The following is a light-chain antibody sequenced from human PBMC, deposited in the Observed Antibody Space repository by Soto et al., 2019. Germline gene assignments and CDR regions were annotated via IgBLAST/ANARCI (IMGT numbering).Light chain of an antibody. V-gene: IGKV2-28*01. CDR3: MQALQTPLT. CDR2: LGS. Sequence: DIVMTQSPLSLPVTPGEPASISCRSSQSLLHSDGYNSLDWYLQKPGQSPQLLIYLGSNRASGVPDRFSGSGSGTDFTLKISRVEAEDVGVYCCMQALQTPLTFGGGTKVEIK. CDR1: QSLLHSDGYNS. J-gene: IGKJ4*01.